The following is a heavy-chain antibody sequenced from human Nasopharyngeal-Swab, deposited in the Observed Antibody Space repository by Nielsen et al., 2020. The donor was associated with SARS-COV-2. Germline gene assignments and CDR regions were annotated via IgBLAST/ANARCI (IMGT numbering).Heavy chain of an antibody. CDR3: ARGGGYSYGAIDY. CDR2: INHSGST. Sequence: SETLSLTCAVYGGSFSGYYWSWIRQPPGKGLEWIGEINHSGSTNYNPSLKSGVTISVDTSKNQFSLKLSSVTAADTAVYYCARGGGYSYGAIDYWGQGTLVTVSS. V-gene: IGHV4-34*01. J-gene: IGHJ4*02. CDR1: GGSFSGYY. D-gene: IGHD5-18*01.